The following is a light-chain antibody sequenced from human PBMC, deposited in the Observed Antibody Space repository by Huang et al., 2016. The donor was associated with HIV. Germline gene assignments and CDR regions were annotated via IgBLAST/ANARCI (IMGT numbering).Light chain of an antibody. Sequence: DIQMTQSPSSVSASVGDRVTITCRASQDISRWLAWYQQKPGKAPKLLIYGASSLQSGVPSRFSGSGSETDFTLTITSLQPEDFATYYCQQADSFPRTFGQGTKLEIK. CDR3: QQADSFPRT. CDR2: GAS. V-gene: IGKV1-12*01. J-gene: IGKJ2*01. CDR1: QDISRW.